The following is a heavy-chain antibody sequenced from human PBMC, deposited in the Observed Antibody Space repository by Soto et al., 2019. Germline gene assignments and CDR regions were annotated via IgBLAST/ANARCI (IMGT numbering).Heavy chain of an antibody. CDR1: GGSVSTGSYD. CDR2: IFFTGSA. V-gene: IGHV4-61*01. CDR3: ARDGHGMDV. Sequence: SETLSLTCTVSGGSVSTGSYDWSWIRQPPGKGLEWIGKIFFTGSAHYNPSLRNRVTMSVDTSKDQFSLTLSSVTAADTAVYYCARDGHGMDVWGQGTTVTVSS. J-gene: IGHJ6*02.